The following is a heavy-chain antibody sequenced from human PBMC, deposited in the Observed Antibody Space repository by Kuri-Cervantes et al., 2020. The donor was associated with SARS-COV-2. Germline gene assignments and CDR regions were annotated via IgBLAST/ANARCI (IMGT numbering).Heavy chain of an antibody. D-gene: IGHD2-15*01. V-gene: IGHV3-30-3*02. CDR3: AKLFGVVVAGTLDY. J-gene: IGHJ4*02. CDR2: ISYDGITK. Sequence: LSLTCAASGFSFNSFAMHWVRQAPGKGLEWVATISYDGITKYYADSVKGRFTISRDNSKNTLYLQMNSLRAEDTAIYYCAKLFGVVVAGTLDYWGQGALVTVSS. CDR1: GFSFNSFA.